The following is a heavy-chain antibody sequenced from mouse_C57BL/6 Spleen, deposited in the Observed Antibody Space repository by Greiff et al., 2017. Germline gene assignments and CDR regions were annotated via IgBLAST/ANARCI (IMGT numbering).Heavy chain of an antibody. Sequence: EVKLMESGGGLVKPGGSLKLSCAASGFTSSSYAMSWVRQTPEKRLEWVATISDGGSYTYYPDNVKGRFTISRDNAKNNLYLQMSHLKSEDTAMYYCERELRVDYWGQGTTLTVAS. CDR3: ERELRVDY. J-gene: IGHJ2*01. CDR1: GFTSSSYA. D-gene: IGHD3-2*02. V-gene: IGHV5-4*03. CDR2: ISDGGSYT.